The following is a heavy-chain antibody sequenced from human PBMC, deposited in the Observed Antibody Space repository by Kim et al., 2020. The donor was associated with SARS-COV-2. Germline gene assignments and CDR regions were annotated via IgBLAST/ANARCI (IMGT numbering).Heavy chain of an antibody. Sequence: GGSLRLSCAASGFTFSSYGMHWVRQAPGKGLEWVAVIWYDGSNKYYADSVKGRFTISRDNSKNTLYLQMNSLRAEDTAVYYCARGGLYSSSLTDAFDIWGQGTMVTVSS. CDR2: IWYDGSNK. CDR3: ARGGLYSSSLTDAFDI. CDR1: GFTFSSYG. J-gene: IGHJ3*02. D-gene: IGHD6-6*01. V-gene: IGHV3-33*01.